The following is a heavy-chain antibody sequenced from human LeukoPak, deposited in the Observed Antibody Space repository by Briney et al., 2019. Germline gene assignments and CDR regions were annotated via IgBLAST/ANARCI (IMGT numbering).Heavy chain of an antibody. Sequence: SQTLSLTCTVSGGSISSGGYYWSWIRQHPGNGLEWIGYIYNSGNTNYNLFLKSRVTISADTSKNQFSLKLTSVTAADTAVYYCARYRGTYGYYFDYWGQGKLVIVSS. CDR1: GGSISSGGYY. CDR3: ARYRGTYGYYFDY. V-gene: IGHV4-61*08. D-gene: IGHD5-24*01. CDR2: IYNSGNT. J-gene: IGHJ4*02.